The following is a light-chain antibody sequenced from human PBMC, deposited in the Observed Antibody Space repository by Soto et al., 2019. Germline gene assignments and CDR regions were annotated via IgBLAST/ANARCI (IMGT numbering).Light chain of an antibody. V-gene: IGKV1-39*01. CDR2: AAS. J-gene: IGKJ1*01. Sequence: DIQMTQSPSSLSASVGDRVTITCRAKESVSSYVNWYQQKPGKAPKLLIYAASSLQSGVPARFRGSGSVKDFTLTISGLQPEDFATYYCQQSYSKWTFGQGTKVEIK. CDR1: ESVSSY. CDR3: QQSYSKWT.